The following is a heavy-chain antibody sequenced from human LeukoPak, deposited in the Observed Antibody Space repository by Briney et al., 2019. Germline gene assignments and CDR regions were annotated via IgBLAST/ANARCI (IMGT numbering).Heavy chain of an antibody. CDR1: DASIETHY. D-gene: IGHD4-17*01. CDR2: IFHSGST. Sequence: SETLSLTCSVSDASIETHYWSWIRQPPGKGLEWIGYIFHSGSTNYNPSLKSRVTISVDTSKNQFSLKLSSVTAADTAVYYCARDTSDYVFDYWGQGTLVTVSS. CDR3: ARDTSDYVFDY. V-gene: IGHV4-59*11. J-gene: IGHJ4*02.